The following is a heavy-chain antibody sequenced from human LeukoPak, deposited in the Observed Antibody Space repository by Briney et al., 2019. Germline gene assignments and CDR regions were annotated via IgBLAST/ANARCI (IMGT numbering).Heavy chain of an antibody. J-gene: IGHJ5*02. CDR2: IYHSGST. Sequence: SQTLSLTCAVSGGSISSGGYSWSWIRQPPGKGLEWIGYIYHSGSTYYNPSLKSRVTISVDRSKNQFSLKLSSVTAADTAVYYCARGLHGSWSGYFPWFDPWGQGTLVTVSS. CDR1: GGSISSGGYS. CDR3: ARGLHGSWSGYFPWFDP. V-gene: IGHV4-30-2*01. D-gene: IGHD3-3*01.